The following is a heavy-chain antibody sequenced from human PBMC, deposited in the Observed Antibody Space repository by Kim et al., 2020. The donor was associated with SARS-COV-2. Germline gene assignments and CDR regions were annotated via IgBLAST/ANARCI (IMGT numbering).Heavy chain of an antibody. CDR3: ARDQGYCSGGSCYRDAFDI. Sequence: GRFTISRDNAKNSLYLQMNSLRAEDTAVYYCARDQGYCSGGSCYRDAFDIWGQGTMVTVSS. D-gene: IGHD2-15*01. J-gene: IGHJ3*02. V-gene: IGHV3-11*06.